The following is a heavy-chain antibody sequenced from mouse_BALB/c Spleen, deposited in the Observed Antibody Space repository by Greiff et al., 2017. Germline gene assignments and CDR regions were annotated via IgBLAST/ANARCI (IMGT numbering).Heavy chain of an antibody. CDR1: GFTFSSYA. CDR3: ARYYYGSSPAY. Sequence: EVKVVESGGGLVKPGGSLKLSCAASGFTFSSYAMSWVRQSPEKRLEWVAEISSGGSYTYYPDTVTGRFTISRDNAKNTLYLEMSSLRSEDTAMYYCARYYYGSSPAYWGQGTLVTVSA. D-gene: IGHD1-1*01. V-gene: IGHV5-9-4*01. CDR2: ISSGGSYT. J-gene: IGHJ3*01.